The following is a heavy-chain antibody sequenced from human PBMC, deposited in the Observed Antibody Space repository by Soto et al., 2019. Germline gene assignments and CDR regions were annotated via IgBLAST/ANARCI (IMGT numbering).Heavy chain of an antibody. CDR1: GLTLDTYV. CDR3: AKDSAVMVT. CDR2: ISLSGVTT. D-gene: IGHD5-18*01. Sequence: AGGPLRVSCAGFGLTLDTYVMSWCRLGPGKGLGWGSAISLSGVTTYYAESVKGRFNISRHNSKNTLYLQMNSLRAEDTAVYYCAKDSAVMVTWGQGTSVTVSS. J-gene: IGHJ5*02. V-gene: IGHV3-23*01.